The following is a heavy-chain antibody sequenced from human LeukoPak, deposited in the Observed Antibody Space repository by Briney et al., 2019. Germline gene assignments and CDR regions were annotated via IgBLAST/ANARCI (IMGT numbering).Heavy chain of an antibody. J-gene: IGHJ4*02. CDR2: INHSGST. V-gene: IGHV4-34*01. CDR1: GGSFSGYY. D-gene: IGHD3-3*01. CDR3: ARHGTYYDFWSGYSKLTGYFDY. Sequence: SETLSLTCAVYGGSFSGYYWSWIRQPPGKGLEWIGEINHSGSTNYNPSLKSRVTMSVDTSKNQFSLKLSSVTAADTAVYYCARHGTYYDFWSGYSKLTGYFDYWGQGTLVTVSS.